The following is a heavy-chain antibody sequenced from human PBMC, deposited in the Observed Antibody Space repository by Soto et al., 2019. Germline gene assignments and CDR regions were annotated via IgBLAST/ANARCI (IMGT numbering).Heavy chain of an antibody. D-gene: IGHD5-12*01. CDR1: SGSISSSNW. CDR2: IYHSGST. J-gene: IGHJ4*02. V-gene: IGHV4-4*02. CDR3: ARDAVRGYSGYTTGYFDY. Sequence: SETLSLTCAVSSGSISSSNWWSWVRQPPGKGLEWIGEIYHSGSTNYNPSLKSRVTISVDKSKNQFSLKLSSVTAADTAVYYCARDAVRGYSGYTTGYFDYWGQGTLVTVSS.